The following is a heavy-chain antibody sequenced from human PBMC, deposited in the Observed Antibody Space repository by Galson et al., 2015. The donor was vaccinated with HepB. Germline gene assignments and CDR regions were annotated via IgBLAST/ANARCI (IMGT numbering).Heavy chain of an antibody. Sequence: SLRLSCAASGFTVSSNYMSWVRQAPGKGLEWVSVIYSGGSTYYADSVKGRFTISRDNSKNTLYLQMNSLRAEDTAVYYCARDDGTMAHDRYHDYWGQGTLVTVSS. V-gene: IGHV3-66*01. CDR3: ARDDGTMAHDRYHDY. CDR1: GFTVSSNY. CDR2: IYSGGST. J-gene: IGHJ4*02. D-gene: IGHD5-24*01.